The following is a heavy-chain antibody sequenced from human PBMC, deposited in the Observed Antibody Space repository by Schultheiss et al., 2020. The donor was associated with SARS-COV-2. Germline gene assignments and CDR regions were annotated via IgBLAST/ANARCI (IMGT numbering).Heavy chain of an antibody. CDR2: IYWNDDK. Sequence: SGPTLVKPTQTLTLTCTFSGFSLSTSGVGVGWIRQPPGKALEWLAVIYWNDDKRYSPSLKSRLTISKDTSKNQVVLTMTNMDPVDTATYYCAHSARHYYYYGMDVWGQGTTVTVSS. J-gene: IGHJ6*02. V-gene: IGHV2-5*01. D-gene: IGHD1-1*01. CDR1: GFSLSTSGVG. CDR3: AHSARHYYYYGMDV.